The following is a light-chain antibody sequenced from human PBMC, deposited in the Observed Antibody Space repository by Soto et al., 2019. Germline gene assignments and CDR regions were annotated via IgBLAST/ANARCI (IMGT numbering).Light chain of an antibody. CDR1: TIDFGVYNY. J-gene: IGLJ1*01. V-gene: IGLV2-14*03. CDR3: SSYTTSNTRQIV. Sequence: QSALTQPASGAGSPGQGITLSSTGTTIDFGVYNYVSWYHHHPGKAPKLIIYDVTNRPSGVSNPFSGSKSGNTASLTISGLQPEDEADYYCSSYTTSNTRQIVFGTGTKLTVL. CDR2: DVT.